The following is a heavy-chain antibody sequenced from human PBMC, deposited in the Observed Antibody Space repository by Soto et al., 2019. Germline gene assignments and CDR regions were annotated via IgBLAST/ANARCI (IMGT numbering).Heavy chain of an antibody. D-gene: IGHD1-26*01. CDR3: ARDGGRHSGGIDY. J-gene: IGHJ4*02. CDR1: GGTFSSYS. V-gene: IGHV1-69*01. CDR2: IIPIFGTA. Sequence: QVQLVQSGAEVKKPGSSVKVSCKASGGTFSSYSINWVRQAPGQGLEWMGEIIPIFGTANYAQKFQGRVTIAADESTSTAYMELSSLRSEDTAVYYCARDGGRHSGGIDYWGQGTLVTASS.